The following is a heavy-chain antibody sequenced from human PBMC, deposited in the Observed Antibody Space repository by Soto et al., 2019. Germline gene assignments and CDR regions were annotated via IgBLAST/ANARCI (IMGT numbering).Heavy chain of an antibody. Sequence: PWGSLRLSCTASGFTLNNHYMSWIRQSPGKGLEWIGYSSNSGSFTRYADSVKGRFSISRDNAKNSLYLQINSLRGDDTAIYYCVKSGDNYNALDYWGQGTPGTVSS. CDR1: GFTLNNHY. V-gene: IGHV3-11*06. CDR2: SSNSGSFT. D-gene: IGHD1-1*01. J-gene: IGHJ4*02. CDR3: VKSGDNYNALDY.